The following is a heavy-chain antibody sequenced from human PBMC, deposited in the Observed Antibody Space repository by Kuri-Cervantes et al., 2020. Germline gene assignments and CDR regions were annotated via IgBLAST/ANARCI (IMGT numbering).Heavy chain of an antibody. CDR1: GFTFSSYG. V-gene: IGHV3-33*01. CDR2: IWYDGSNK. J-gene: IGHJ3*02. CDR3: ARLSRGLDI. Sequence: LSLTCAASGFTFSSYGMHWVRQAPGKGLEWVAVIWYDGSNKYYADSVKGRFTISRDNSKNTLYLQMNSLRDEDTAVYYCARLSRGLDIWGQGTMVTVSS.